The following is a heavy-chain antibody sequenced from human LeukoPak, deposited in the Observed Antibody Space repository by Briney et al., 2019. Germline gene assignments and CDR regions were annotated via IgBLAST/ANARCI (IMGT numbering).Heavy chain of an antibody. CDR2: IIPIFGTA. CDR1: GGTFSSYA. J-gene: IGHJ6*03. V-gene: IGHV1-69*05. D-gene: IGHD6-13*01. Sequence: ASVKVSCKASGGTFSSYAISWVRQAPGQGLEWMGGIIPIFGTANYAQKFQGRVTITTDESTSTAYMELSSLRSDDTAVYYCARDVRQQLVYYYYYMDVWGKGTTVTVSS. CDR3: ARDVRQQLVYYYYYMDV.